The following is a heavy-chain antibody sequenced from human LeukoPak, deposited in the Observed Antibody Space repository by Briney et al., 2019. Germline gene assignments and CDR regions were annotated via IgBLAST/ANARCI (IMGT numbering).Heavy chain of an antibody. V-gene: IGHV3-48*01. Sequence: GGSLRLSCAGSGFTFRSHSMTWVRQAPGKGLEWISYISGSSSTIHYADSVKGRFTISRDNDKNSLYLEMNSPRAEDTAVYFCARVEKGFWSGFKMDVWGKGTAVTVSS. J-gene: IGHJ6*04. CDR2: ISGSSSTI. CDR3: ARVEKGFWSGFKMDV. D-gene: IGHD3-3*01. CDR1: GFTFRSHS.